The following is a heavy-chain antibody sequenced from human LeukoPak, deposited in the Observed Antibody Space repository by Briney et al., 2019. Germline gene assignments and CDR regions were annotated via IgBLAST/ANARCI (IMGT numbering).Heavy chain of an antibody. D-gene: IGHD6-19*01. CDR3: ARDQWGSGWLLVY. CDR1: GGTFSSYA. V-gene: IGHV1-69*05. Sequence: SVKVSCKASGGTFSSYAISWVRQAPGQGLEWMGRIIPIFGTANYAQKFHGRVTITTDESTSTAYMELSSLRSEDTAVYYCARDQWGSGWLLVYWGQGTLVTVSS. CDR2: IIPIFGTA. J-gene: IGHJ4*02.